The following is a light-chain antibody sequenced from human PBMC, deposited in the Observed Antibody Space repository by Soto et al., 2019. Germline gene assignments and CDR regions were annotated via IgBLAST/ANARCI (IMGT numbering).Light chain of an antibody. CDR1: SSNIGAGYE. CDR2: ENN. CDR3: QSYDSRLSGYV. J-gene: IGLJ1*01. V-gene: IGLV1-40*01. Sequence: QSVLTQPPSVCDAPGQRVTISCTGSSSNIGAGYEAHWYQQVPGTAPKLLIYENNKRPSGVPDRFSGSKSGTSASLAITGLQAEDEAEYYCQSYDSRLSGYVFGTGTKLTVL.